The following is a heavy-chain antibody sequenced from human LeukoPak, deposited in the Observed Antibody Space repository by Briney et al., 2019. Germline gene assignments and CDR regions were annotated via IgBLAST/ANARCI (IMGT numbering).Heavy chain of an antibody. CDR3: AKRGVVIRGLLVIGYHQEAYHYDF. J-gene: IGHJ4*02. Sequence: GGSLRLSCVVSGISLSNYAMTWVRQAPGKGLEWVSYISERGGSTTYADSVKGRFTISRDTSLNPLYLQMNNLRAEDTAAYFCAKRGVVIRGLLVIGYHQEAYHYDFWGQGVLVTVSS. CDR1: GISLSNYA. D-gene: IGHD3-10*01. CDR2: ISERGGST. V-gene: IGHV3-23*01.